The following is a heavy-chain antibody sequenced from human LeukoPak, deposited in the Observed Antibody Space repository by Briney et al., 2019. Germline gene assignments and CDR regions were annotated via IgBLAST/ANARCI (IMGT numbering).Heavy chain of an antibody. CDR2: INHSGST. Sequence: SETLSLTCAVYGGSFSGYYWSWIRQPPGKGLEWIGEINHSGSTNYNPSLKSRVTISVDTSKNQFSLELSSVTAADTAVYYCARRGEVRGVRFWGQGTLITVSS. D-gene: IGHD3-10*01. J-gene: IGHJ4*02. CDR1: GGSFSGYY. V-gene: IGHV4-34*01. CDR3: ARRGEVRGVRF.